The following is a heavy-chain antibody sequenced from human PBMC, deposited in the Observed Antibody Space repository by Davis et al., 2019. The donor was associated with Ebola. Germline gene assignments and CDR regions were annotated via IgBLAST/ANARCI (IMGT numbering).Heavy chain of an antibody. CDR1: GFTFSSYA. V-gene: IGHV3-30-3*01. CDR2: ISYDGSNK. J-gene: IGHJ4*02. D-gene: IGHD3-3*01. CDR3: AKDSRGYYQPIDC. Sequence: GGSLRLSCAASGFTFSSYAMHWVRQAPGKGLEWVAVISYDGSNKYYADSVKGRFSISRDNARNTLYLQMNSLRAEDTAIYYCAKDSRGYYQPIDCWGQGTLVTVSS.